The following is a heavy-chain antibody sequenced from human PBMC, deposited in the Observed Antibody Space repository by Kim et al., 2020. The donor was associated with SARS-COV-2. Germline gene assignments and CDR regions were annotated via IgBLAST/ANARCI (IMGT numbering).Heavy chain of an antibody. Sequence: SVKGRFTISRDNSKNPLYLQMNSLRAEDTAVYYCAKVPIVGAAHYYGMDVWGQGTTVSVSS. V-gene: IGHV3-30*02. J-gene: IGHJ6*02. CDR3: AKVPIVGAAHYYGMDV. D-gene: IGHD1-26*01.